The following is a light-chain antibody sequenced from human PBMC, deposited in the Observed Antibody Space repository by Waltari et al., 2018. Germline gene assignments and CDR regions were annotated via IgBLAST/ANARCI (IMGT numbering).Light chain of an antibody. J-gene: IGKJ2*01. CDR3: QQYNNWPPGDT. CDR2: GAS. V-gene: IGKV3-15*01. CDR1: QTIRTN. Sequence: ETVMTQSPASLSVSPGERATLSCRASQTIRTNLAWYQHKPGQAPRLLIHGASTRAPGIPAGFRGSGSGTEFTLTISSLQSEDSAVYYCQQYNNWPPGDTFGQGTRLEVK.